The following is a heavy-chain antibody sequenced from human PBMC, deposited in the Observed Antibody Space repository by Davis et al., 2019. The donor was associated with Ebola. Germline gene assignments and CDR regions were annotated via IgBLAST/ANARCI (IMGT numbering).Heavy chain of an antibody. Sequence: MPGGSLRLSCTVSGGSIRSSSDYWGWIRQPPGKGLEWIGNIYHSGSTYYTPSLKSRITISVDTSKNQFSLRLTSVTAADTAVYYCARGQTYGSMVYGLDVWGQGTTVTVSS. CDR3: ARGQTYGSMVYGLDV. V-gene: IGHV4-39*01. D-gene: IGHD3-10*01. J-gene: IGHJ6*02. CDR2: IYHSGST. CDR1: GGSIRSSSDY.